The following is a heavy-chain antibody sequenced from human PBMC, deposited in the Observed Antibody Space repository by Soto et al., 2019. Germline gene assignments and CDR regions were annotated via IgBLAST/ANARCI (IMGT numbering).Heavy chain of an antibody. D-gene: IGHD6-19*01. CDR3: ARDQSTRGSGWPFDY. CDR2: ISSSSSYI. J-gene: IGHJ4*02. V-gene: IGHV3-21*01. Sequence: GGSLRLSCAASGFTFSSYSMNWVRQAPGKGLEWVSSISSSSSYIYYADSVKGRFTISRDNAKNSLYLQMNSLRAEDTAVYYCARDQSTRGSGWPFDYWGQGTLVTVSS. CDR1: GFTFSSYS.